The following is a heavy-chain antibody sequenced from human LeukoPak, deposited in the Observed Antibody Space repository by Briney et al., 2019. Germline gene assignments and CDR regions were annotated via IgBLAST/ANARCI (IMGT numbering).Heavy chain of an antibody. D-gene: IGHD3-10*01. CDR3: ARRMAGKYYYDSGSYYTVVNHNWFDP. V-gene: IGHV3-7*01. J-gene: IGHJ5*02. Sequence: PGGSLRLSCAASGFTFSTYWMSWVRQAPGKGLEWVANIKQDGSEKYYVDSVKGRFTISRDNAKNSLYLQMNSMRAEDTAVYYCARRMAGKYYYDSGSYYTVVNHNWFDPWGQGTLVTVSS. CDR2: IKQDGSEK. CDR1: GFTFSTYW.